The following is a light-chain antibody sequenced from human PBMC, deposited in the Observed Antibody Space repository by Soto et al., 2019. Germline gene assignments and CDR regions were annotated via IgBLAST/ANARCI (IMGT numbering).Light chain of an antibody. CDR3: QQRRNWPPLT. CDR2: DGS. CDR1: ENVDIY. Sequence: ETVLTQSPATLSLSPGERATLSCRASENVDIYLAWYQQKPGQAPRLLIYDGSNRATGIPARFSGSGSGTDFTLTISRLEPEDCAVYYCQQRRNWPPLTFGGGTRVEIK. J-gene: IGKJ4*01. V-gene: IGKV3-11*01.